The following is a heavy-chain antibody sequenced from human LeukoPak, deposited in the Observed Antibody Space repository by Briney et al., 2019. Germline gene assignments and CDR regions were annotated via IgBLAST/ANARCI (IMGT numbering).Heavy chain of an antibody. CDR3: ARRRRAGNWGYPYYFDY. V-gene: IGHV4-39*01. J-gene: IGHJ4*02. D-gene: IGHD7-27*01. CDR1: GGSIRSSYYY. Sequence: SETLSLTCTVSGGSIRSSYYYWGWIRQPPGKGLEWIGSIYDSGSTYYNPSLKSRVTISVDTSKNQFSLKLNSVTAADTAVYYCARRRRAGNWGYPYYFDYWGQGTLVTVSS. CDR2: IYDSGST.